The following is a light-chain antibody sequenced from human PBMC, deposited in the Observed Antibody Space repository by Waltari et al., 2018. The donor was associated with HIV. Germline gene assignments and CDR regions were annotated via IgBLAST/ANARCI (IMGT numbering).Light chain of an antibody. V-gene: IGLV1-44*01. J-gene: IGLJ3*02. Sequence: QSVLTQPPSASGTPGQRVTISCSGSSSNIATNTVNWYQQLPGTAPKLLIYTNKQRPSWVPARFSGAKSGTSASLAISGLQSDDDADYYCATWDDSLNGWVFGGGTRLTVL. CDR3: ATWDDSLNGWV. CDR2: TNK. CDR1: SSNIATNT.